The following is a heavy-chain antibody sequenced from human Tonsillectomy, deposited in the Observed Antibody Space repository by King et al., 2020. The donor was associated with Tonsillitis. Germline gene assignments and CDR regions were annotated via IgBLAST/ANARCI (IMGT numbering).Heavy chain of an antibody. CDR3: ARPPFMAL. J-gene: IGHJ6*02. V-gene: IGHV5-51*01. CDR1: GYRVTSYL. Sequence: QLVQSGAEVKKPGGALKISCKAPGYRVTSYLIAWGRQMPGKGREWMGIIYPGDSDTRYSPSFQGQVTISADKSISTAYVQWRSLKASDTAMYYCARPPFMALWGQGTTVSVSS. CDR2: IYPGDSDT.